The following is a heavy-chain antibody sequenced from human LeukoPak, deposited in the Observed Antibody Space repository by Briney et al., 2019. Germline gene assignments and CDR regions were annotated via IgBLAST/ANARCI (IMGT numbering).Heavy chain of an antibody. D-gene: IGHD6-19*01. V-gene: IGHV3-23*01. CDR3: AKVRGAVAITFRDY. CDR1: GFTFTTYA. J-gene: IGHJ4*02. CDR2: ISGRGGTT. Sequence: GGSLRLSCAASGFTFTTYAMSWVRQAPGKGLEWVSAISGRGGTTYYADSVKGRFTISRDNSKNTVSLQMNSLRAEDTAVYYCAKVRGAVAITFRDYWGQGTLVTVSS.